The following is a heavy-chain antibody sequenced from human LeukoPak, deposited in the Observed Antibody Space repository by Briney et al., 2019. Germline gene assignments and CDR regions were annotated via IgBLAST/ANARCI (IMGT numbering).Heavy chain of an antibody. D-gene: IGHD2-2*01. CDR2: MNPNSGNT. CDR1: GYTFTSYD. V-gene: IGHV1-8*01. J-gene: IGHJ6*02. Sequence: ASVKVSCKASGYTFTSYDINWVRQATGQGLEWIGWMNPNSGNTGYAQKFQGRVTMTRNTSISTAYMELSSLRSEDTAVYYCASQPLGYCSSTSCLLYGMDVWGQGTTVTVSS. CDR3: ASQPLGYCSSTSCLLYGMDV.